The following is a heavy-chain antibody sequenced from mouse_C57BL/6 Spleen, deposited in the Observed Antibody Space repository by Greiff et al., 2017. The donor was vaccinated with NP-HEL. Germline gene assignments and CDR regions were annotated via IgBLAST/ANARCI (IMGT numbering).Heavy chain of an antibody. V-gene: IGHV3-6*01. CDR3: AREGVYYFDY. CDR2: ISYDGSN. Sequence: EVKLEESGPGLVQPSQSLSLTCSVTGYSITSGYYWNWIRQFPGNKLAWMGYISYDGSNNYNPSLKNRISINRDTSKNQFFLKFNSVTTEDTATYYCAREGVYYFDYWGQGTTLTVSS. CDR1: GYSITSGYY. J-gene: IGHJ2*01.